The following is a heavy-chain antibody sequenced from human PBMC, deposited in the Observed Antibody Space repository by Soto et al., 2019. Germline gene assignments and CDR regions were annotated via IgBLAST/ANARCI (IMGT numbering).Heavy chain of an antibody. J-gene: IGHJ4*02. CDR1: GFSLRDHA. CDR2: ISGSEDRT. Sequence: LRLSCAASGFSLRDHALSWVRQAAGGGLEWVSGISGSEDRTNYADFVRGRFIISKDRAKNTLYLDMSGLRVDDTAVYFCGRTYTGGWGQGTLVTVS. CDR3: GRTYTGG. V-gene: IGHV3-23*01. D-gene: IGHD3-10*01.